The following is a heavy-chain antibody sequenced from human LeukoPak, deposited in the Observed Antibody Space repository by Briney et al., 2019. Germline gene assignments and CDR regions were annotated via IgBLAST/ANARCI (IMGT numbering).Heavy chain of an antibody. Sequence: PSETLSLTCTVSGGSISSSSYYWGWLPQPPGQGLEWIGSIYYSGSTYYNPSLKSRITISVDTSKNQFSLKLSSVTTADTAVYYCARQRELWFGELLYPSYFDYWGQGTLVTVSS. D-gene: IGHD3-10*01. CDR2: IYYSGST. J-gene: IGHJ4*02. V-gene: IGHV4-39*01. CDR3: ARQRELWFGELLYPSYFDY. CDR1: GGSISSSSYY.